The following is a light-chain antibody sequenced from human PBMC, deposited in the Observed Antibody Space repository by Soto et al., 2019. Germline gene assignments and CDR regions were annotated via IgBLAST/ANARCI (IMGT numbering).Light chain of an antibody. CDR3: SSYTSSSTLPYV. CDR1: SSDVGGYNY. Sequence: QSVLAQPASVSGSPGQSITISCTGTSSDVGGYNYVSWYQQHPGKAPKLMIYDVSNRPSGVSNRFSGSKSGNTASPTISGLQAEDEADYYCSSYTSSSTLPYVFGNGTKVTVL. J-gene: IGLJ1*01. V-gene: IGLV2-14*01. CDR2: DVS.